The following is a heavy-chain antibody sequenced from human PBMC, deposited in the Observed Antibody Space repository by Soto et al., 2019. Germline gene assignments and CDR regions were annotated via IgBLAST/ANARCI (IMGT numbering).Heavy chain of an antibody. D-gene: IGHD4-17*01. Sequence: QVQLVESGGGVVQPGRSLRLSCAASGFTFSSYGMHWVRQAPGKGLEWVTVISFDGTNKYYADSVKGRFTISRDNSKNTLYLQMNSLRAEDTAVYYCAKGFTRGVTTSGFDYWGQGTLVTVSS. CDR3: AKGFTRGVTTSGFDY. CDR2: ISFDGTNK. J-gene: IGHJ4*02. V-gene: IGHV3-30*18. CDR1: GFTFSSYG.